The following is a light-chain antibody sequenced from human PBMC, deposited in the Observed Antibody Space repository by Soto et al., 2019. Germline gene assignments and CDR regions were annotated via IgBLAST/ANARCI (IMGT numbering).Light chain of an antibody. J-gene: IGLJ3*02. CDR1: SSNIGSNP. CDR2: TNN. Sequence: QAVVTQPPSASGTPGQRVTISCSGSSSNIGSNPVSWYQHLPGTAPKVLIFTNNQRPSGVPDRVSGSKSGTSASLAISGLRSEDEAHYYCAAWDDSLEGVVFGGGTKLTVL. CDR3: AAWDDSLEGVV. V-gene: IGLV1-44*01.